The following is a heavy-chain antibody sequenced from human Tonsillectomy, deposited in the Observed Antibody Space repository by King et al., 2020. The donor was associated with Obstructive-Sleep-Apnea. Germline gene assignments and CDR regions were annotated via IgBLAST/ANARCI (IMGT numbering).Heavy chain of an antibody. Sequence: VQLVESGAEVKKPGESLKISCKGSGYTFTTYWIGWVRQLPGKGLEWRGIIYPGDSDTSYSPSFQGQVTISADKSTSTAYLHWSSLKASDTAMYYCARHIAVCLPRDAFYIWGQGTMVTVS. CDR1: GYTFTTYW. CDR2: IYPGDSDT. D-gene: IGHD6-19*01. CDR3: ARHIAVCLPRDAFYI. V-gene: IGHV5-51*01. J-gene: IGHJ3*02.